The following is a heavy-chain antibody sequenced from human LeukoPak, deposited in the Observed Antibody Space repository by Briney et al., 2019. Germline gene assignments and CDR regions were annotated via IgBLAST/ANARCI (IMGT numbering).Heavy chain of an antibody. Sequence: QAGGSLRLSCAASGFTFSGSAMHWVRQASGKGLEWVGRIRSKANSYATAYAASVKGMFTIPREDSNTTAYLQMNSLKTEDTAVYCCTRLGSQITMVRGVIPYYYYGMDVWGQGTTVTVSS. CDR1: GFTFSGSA. CDR2: IRSKANSYAT. J-gene: IGHJ6*02. V-gene: IGHV3-73*01. CDR3: TRLGSQITMVRGVIPYYYYGMDV. D-gene: IGHD3-10*01.